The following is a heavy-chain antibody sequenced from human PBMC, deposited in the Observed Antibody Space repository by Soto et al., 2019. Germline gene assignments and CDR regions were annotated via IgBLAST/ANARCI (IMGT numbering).Heavy chain of an antibody. J-gene: IGHJ3*02. V-gene: IGHV3-66*01. D-gene: IGHD2-2*01. Sequence: PGGSLRLSCAASGFTVSSNYMSWVRQAPGKGLEWVSVIYSGGSTYYADSVKGRFTISRDNSKNTLYLQMNSLRAEDTALYYCAREGLSVTQYEGDAFDIWGQGTMVTVSS. CDR1: GFTVSSNY. CDR3: AREGLSVTQYEGDAFDI. CDR2: IYSGGST.